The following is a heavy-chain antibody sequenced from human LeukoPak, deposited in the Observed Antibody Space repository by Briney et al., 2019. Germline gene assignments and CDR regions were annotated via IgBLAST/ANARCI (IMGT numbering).Heavy chain of an antibody. CDR1: GFTFSSYS. CDR3: ATGVGGDYYAFDI. D-gene: IGHD4-17*01. V-gene: IGHV3-21*04. J-gene: IGHJ3*02. CDR2: ISSSSSYI. Sequence: GGSLRLSCAASGFTFSSYSMNWVRQAPGKGLEWVSSISSSSSYIYYADSVKGRFTISRDNAKNSLYLQMNSLRAEDTAVYYCATGVGGDYYAFDIWGQGTMVTVSS.